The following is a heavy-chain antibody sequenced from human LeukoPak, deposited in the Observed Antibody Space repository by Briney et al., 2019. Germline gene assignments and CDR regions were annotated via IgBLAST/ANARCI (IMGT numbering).Heavy chain of an antibody. Sequence: ASVKVSCKASGYTFTSYGISWVRQAPGQGLEWMGWISAYNGNTNYAQKLQGRVTMTTDTSTSTAYMELRSLRSDDTAVYYCARVSPPFLGPFYYYDSSGYYGGGSFDYWGQGTLVTVSS. V-gene: IGHV1-18*01. CDR2: ISAYNGNT. CDR3: ARVSPPFLGPFYYYDSSGYYGGGSFDY. D-gene: IGHD3-22*01. J-gene: IGHJ4*02. CDR1: GYTFTSYG.